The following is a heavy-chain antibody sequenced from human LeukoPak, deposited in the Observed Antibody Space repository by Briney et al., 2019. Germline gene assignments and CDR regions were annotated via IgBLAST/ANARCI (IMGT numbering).Heavy chain of an antibody. CDR3: AKDGSISGLQRHFHS. CDR1: GFTFDDYA. D-gene: IGHD3-10*01. J-gene: IGHJ4*02. V-gene: IGHV3-9*01. CDR2: INWNSGSI. Sequence: PGRSPRLSCAASGFTFDDYAMHWVRQAPGKGLEWVSGINWNSGSIDYADSVKGRFIMSRDNVKNSLYLQMNSLRAEDTAIYYCAKDGSISGLQRHFHSWGQGTLVTVS.